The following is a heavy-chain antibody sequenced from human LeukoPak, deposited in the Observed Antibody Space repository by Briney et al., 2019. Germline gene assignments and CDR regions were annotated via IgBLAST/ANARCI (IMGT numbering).Heavy chain of an antibody. CDR3: ARGTARFDY. Sequence: GESLKISCKGSGYIFNSYWIGWVRQMPGKGLEWMGTIYPGESETRYSPSFQGQVTMSADKSISTAYLQWSSLKASDTAMYYCARGTARFDYWGQGTLVSVSS. V-gene: IGHV5-51*01. J-gene: IGHJ4*02. CDR1: GYIFNSYW. D-gene: IGHD1-1*01. CDR2: IYPGESET.